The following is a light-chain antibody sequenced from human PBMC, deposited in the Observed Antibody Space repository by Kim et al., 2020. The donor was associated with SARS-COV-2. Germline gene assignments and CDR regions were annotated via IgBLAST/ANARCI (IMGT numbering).Light chain of an antibody. CDR1: QSVSRY. CDR3: QHRSNWPLT. Sequence: EIVLTQSPVTLSLSPGERATLSCRASQSVSRYLAWYQQKPGQAPRLLIYDASNRASGIPPRFSGSGSETNFTLTISSLEPEDFAVYYCQHRSNWPLTFGGGTKVEI. J-gene: IGKJ4*01. CDR2: DAS. V-gene: IGKV3-11*01.